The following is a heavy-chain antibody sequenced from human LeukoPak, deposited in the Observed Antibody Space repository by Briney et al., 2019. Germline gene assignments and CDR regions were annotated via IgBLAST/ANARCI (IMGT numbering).Heavy chain of an antibody. CDR1: GFTFSSYG. J-gene: IGHJ4*02. CDR3: AKRTLSYFDY. Sequence: GGSLRLSCAASGFTFSSYGMHWVRQAPGKGLEWVALISYDGSNKYYADSVKGRFTISRDNSKNTLYLQMNSLRADDTAVYYCAKRTLSYFDYWGQGTLVTVSS. V-gene: IGHV3-30*18. CDR2: ISYDGSNK. D-gene: IGHD3-16*01.